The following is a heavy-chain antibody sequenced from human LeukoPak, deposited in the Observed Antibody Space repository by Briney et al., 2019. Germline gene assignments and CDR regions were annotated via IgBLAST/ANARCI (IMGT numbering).Heavy chain of an antibody. V-gene: IGHV1-2*02. D-gene: IGHD3-10*01. CDR1: GYTFTGYY. Sequence: ASVKVSCKASGYTFTGYYMHWVRQAPGQGLEWMGWINPNSGGTNCAQKFQGRVTMTRDTSISTAYMELSRLRSDDTAVYYCARDGSGSYYIEPDYWGQGTLVTVSS. J-gene: IGHJ4*02. CDR2: INPNSGGT. CDR3: ARDGSGSYYIEPDY.